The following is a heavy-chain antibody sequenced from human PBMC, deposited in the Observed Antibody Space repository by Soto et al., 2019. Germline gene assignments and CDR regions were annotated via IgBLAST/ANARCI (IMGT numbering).Heavy chain of an antibody. Sequence: ASVKVSCKASGYTFTSYGISWVRQAPGQGLEWMGWISAYNGNTNYAQKLQGRVTMTTDTSTSTAYMELRSLRSDDTAVYYCARDRCSSTSCYPLSYMDVWGKGTTVTVSS. CDR1: GYTFTSYG. CDR2: ISAYNGNT. J-gene: IGHJ6*03. D-gene: IGHD2-2*01. CDR3: ARDRCSSTSCYPLSYMDV. V-gene: IGHV1-18*01.